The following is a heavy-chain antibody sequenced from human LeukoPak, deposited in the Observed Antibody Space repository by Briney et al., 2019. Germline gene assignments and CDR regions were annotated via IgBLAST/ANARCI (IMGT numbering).Heavy chain of an antibody. CDR3: ARGQGAEVWFDP. Sequence: SETLSLTCTVSGGSISSYYWSWIRQPPGKGLEWIGYIYYSGSTNYNPSLKSRVTISVDTSKNQFSLKLSSVTAADTAVYYCARGQGAEVWFDPWGQGTLVTVSS. J-gene: IGHJ5*02. V-gene: IGHV4-59*12. CDR1: GGSISSYY. CDR2: IYYSGST.